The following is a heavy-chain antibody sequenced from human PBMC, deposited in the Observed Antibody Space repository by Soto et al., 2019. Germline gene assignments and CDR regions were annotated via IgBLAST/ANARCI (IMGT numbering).Heavy chain of an antibody. J-gene: IGHJ5*02. Sequence: ASVKVSCKASGYTFTSYDINWVRQDTGQGLEWMGWMNPNSGNTGYAQKFQGRVTMTRNTSISTAYMELSSLRSEDTAVYYCARGPPKKYCSSTSCQGDWFDPWGQGTLVTVSS. CDR1: GYTFTSYD. D-gene: IGHD2-2*01. CDR3: ARGPPKKYCSSTSCQGDWFDP. V-gene: IGHV1-8*01. CDR2: MNPNSGNT.